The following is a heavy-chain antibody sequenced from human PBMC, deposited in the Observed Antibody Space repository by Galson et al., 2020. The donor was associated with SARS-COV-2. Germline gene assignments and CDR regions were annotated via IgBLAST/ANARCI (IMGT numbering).Heavy chain of an antibody. Sequence: GGSLRLSCAASGFTFGAYAMHWVRQAPGKGLEWVSGISWDSGTIDYADSVKGRFTISRDNAKNSLYLQMNSLRAEDTALYYCTKDMPMRSVSGSPFDYWGQGTLVTVSS. CDR2: ISWDSGTI. CDR1: GFTFGAYA. CDR3: TKDMPMRSVSGSPFDY. J-gene: IGHJ4*02. V-gene: IGHV3-9*01. D-gene: IGHD3-10*01.